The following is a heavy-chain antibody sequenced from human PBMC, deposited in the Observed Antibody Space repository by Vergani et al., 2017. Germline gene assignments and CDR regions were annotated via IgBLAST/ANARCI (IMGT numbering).Heavy chain of an antibody. V-gene: IGHV3-33*06. J-gene: IGHJ3*02. CDR1: GFTFSNAW. CDR2: IWYDGSNK. D-gene: IGHD3-16*01. CDR3: AKDLGVEINQGAFDI. Sequence: VQLVESGGGLVKPGGSLRLSCAASGFTFSNAWMSWVRQAPGKGLEWVAVIWYDGSNKYYADSVKGRFTISRDNSKNTLYLQMNSLRAEDTAVYYCAKDLGVEINQGAFDIWGQGTMVTVSS.